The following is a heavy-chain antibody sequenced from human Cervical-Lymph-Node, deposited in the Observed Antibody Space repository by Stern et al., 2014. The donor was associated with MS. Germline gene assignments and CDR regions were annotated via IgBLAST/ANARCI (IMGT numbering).Heavy chain of an antibody. CDR3: ARSSSPSPYYYYGMDV. CDR1: GFTFSSYG. D-gene: IGHD6-13*01. CDR2: IWYDGSNT. Sequence: VQLVESGGGVVQPGRSLRVSCAASGFTFSSYGMHWVRQAPGKGLEWVAVIWYDGSNTYYADSVKGRITISRDKSKNTLYLQMNSLRADDTAVYYCARSSSPSPYYYYGMDVWGQGTTVTVSS. J-gene: IGHJ6*02. V-gene: IGHV3-33*01.